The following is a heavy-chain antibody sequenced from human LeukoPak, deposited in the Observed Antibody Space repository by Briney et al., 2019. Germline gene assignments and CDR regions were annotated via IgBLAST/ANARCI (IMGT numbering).Heavy chain of an antibody. CDR1: GFTFSSYS. V-gene: IGHV3-21*04. CDR3: ARDRAVAGTLGY. CDR2: ISSSSSYI. J-gene: IGHJ4*02. Sequence: GGSLRLSCAASGFTFSSYSMNWVRQAPGKGLEWVSSISSSSSYIYYADSVKGRFTISRDNAKNSLYLQMNSLRSDDTAVYYCARDRAVAGTLGYWGQGTLVTVSS. D-gene: IGHD6-19*01.